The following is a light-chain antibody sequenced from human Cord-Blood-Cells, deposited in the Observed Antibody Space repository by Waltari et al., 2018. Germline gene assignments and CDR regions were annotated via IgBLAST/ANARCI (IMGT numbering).Light chain of an antibody. J-gene: IGLJ2*01. CDR1: RSNRVRTP. V-gene: IGLV1-44*01. CDR2: SNN. CDR3: AAWDDSLNGLV. Sequence: QPVLTQPPSASGPPGPRLTISCSRTRSNRVRTPVAWYPQLPGTAPKLFIYSNNQRPSGGPDRFPGSKSGTSASLAISGLQSEDEADYYCAAWDDSLNGLVFGGGTKLTVL.